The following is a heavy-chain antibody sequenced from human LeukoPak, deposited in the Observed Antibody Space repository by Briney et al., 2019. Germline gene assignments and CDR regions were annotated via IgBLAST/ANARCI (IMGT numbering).Heavy chain of an antibody. CDR3: AKAKPSSGWLPDY. V-gene: IGHV3-30*18. D-gene: IGHD6-19*01. Sequence: GGSLRLSCAASGFTFSSYGMHWVRQAPANGQEWVAVISYDGSNKYYADSVKGRFTISRDNSKNTLYLQMNSLRAEDTAVYYCAKAKPSSGWLPDYWGQGTLVTVSS. CDR2: ISYDGSNK. CDR1: GFTFSSYG. J-gene: IGHJ4*02.